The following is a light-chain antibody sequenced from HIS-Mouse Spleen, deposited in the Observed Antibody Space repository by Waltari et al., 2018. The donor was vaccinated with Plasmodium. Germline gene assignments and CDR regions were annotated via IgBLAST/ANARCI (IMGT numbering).Light chain of an antibody. Sequence: SYELTQPPSVSVSPGQTARITCSGDALPKQYASWYQQKPGQAPVLVIYKASEGPSGIPERFSGSSSGTTVTLTISGVQAEDEADYYCQSADSSGTYRVFGGGTKLTVL. CDR1: ALPKQY. CDR3: QSADSSGTYRV. J-gene: IGLJ2*01. CDR2: KAS. V-gene: IGLV3-25*03.